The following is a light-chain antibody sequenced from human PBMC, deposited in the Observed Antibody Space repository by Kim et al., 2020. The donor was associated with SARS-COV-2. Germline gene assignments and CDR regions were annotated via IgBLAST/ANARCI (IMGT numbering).Light chain of an antibody. J-gene: IGLJ2*01. Sequence: PGGTVTLPFASSTGAVTSGHYSSWVPGKPGQAPRTLIYDSPHGLSWTPARFSGSLLGGSTALTLSGAQPEDEADYYCLLSYSGLVFFGGGTQLTVL. CDR3: LLSYSGLVF. V-gene: IGLV7-46*01. CDR1: TGAVTSGHY. CDR2: DSP.